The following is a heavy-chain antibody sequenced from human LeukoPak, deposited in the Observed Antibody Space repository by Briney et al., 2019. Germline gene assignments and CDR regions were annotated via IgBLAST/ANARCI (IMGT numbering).Heavy chain of an antibody. D-gene: IGHD3-9*01. J-gene: IGHJ6*03. CDR3: ARAIRYFGYYYYYMDV. CDR1: GGSISYYY. CDR2: TYYSGST. V-gene: IGHV4-59*12. Sequence: SETLSLTCTVSGGSISYYYWSWIRQPPGKGLEWIGYTYYSGSTNYNPSLKSRVTISLDTSKNQFSLKLSSVTAADTAVYYCARAIRYFGYYYYYMDVWGKGTTVTISS.